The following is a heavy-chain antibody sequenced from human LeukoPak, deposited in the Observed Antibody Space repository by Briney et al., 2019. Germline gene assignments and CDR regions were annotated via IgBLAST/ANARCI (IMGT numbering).Heavy chain of an antibody. D-gene: IGHD3-22*01. V-gene: IGHV4-59*01. CDR3: ARGRYYYDSSGYKRRRWYFDY. J-gene: IGHJ4*02. CDR2: IYYSGST. Sequence: SETLSLTCTVSGGSISSYYWSWIRQPPGKGLEWIGYIYYSGSTNYNPSLKSRVTISVDTSKNQFSLKLSSVTAADTAVYYCARGRYYYDSSGYKRRRWYFDYWGQGTLVTVSS. CDR1: GGSISSYY.